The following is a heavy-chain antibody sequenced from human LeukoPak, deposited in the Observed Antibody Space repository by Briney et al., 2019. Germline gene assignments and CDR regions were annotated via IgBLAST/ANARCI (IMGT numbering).Heavy chain of an antibody. Sequence: GGSLRLSCAASGFYFNDYHMHWVRQAAGKRLEWVSGIGTVADPFYPDSVNGGFPISREKAKRSVYLQMNSMRPGDTAIYYCARGWGGHRRSWGALDLWGQGILVTVSS. J-gene: IGHJ5*02. CDR3: ARGWGGHRRSWGALDL. D-gene: IGHD3-16*01. CDR2: IGTVADP. V-gene: IGHV3-13*05. CDR1: GFYFNDYH.